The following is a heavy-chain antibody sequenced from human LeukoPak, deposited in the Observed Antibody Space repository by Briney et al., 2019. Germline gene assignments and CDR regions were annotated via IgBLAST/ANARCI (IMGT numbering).Heavy chain of an antibody. CDR1: GYTFTSYA. D-gene: IGHD6-6*01. Sequence: ASVKVSCKASGYTFTSYAMNWVRQAPGQGLEWMGWINTNTGNPTYAQGFTGRFVFSLDTSVSTAYLQISSLKAEDTAVCYCARHSLSIAARHYYYGMDVWGQGTTVTVSS. J-gene: IGHJ6*02. CDR2: INTNTGNP. V-gene: IGHV7-4-1*02. CDR3: ARHSLSIAARHYYYGMDV.